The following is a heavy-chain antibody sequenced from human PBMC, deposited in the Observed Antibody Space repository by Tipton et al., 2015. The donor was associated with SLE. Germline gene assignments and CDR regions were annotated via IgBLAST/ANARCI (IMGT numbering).Heavy chain of an antibody. CDR2: IYYSGST. V-gene: IGHV4-59*01. CDR3: ARGWAIAARDGVDY. CDR1: GGSISSYY. D-gene: IGHD6-6*01. Sequence: TLSLTCTVSGGSISSYYWSWIRQPPGKGLEWIGYIYYSGSTNYNPSLKSRVTISVDTSKNQCSLKLSSVTAADTAVYYCARGWAIAARDGVDYWGQGTLVTVSS. J-gene: IGHJ4*02.